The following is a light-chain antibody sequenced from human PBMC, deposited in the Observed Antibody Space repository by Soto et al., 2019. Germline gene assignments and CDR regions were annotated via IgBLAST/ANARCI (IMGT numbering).Light chain of an antibody. J-gene: IGLJ2*01. V-gene: IGLV3-1*01. CDR2: QDS. Sequence: SYEPTQPPSVSVYPGQTASITCSGDKSGDKYACWYQQKPGQSPVLVIYQDSKRPSGIPERFSGSNSGNTATLTISGTQAMDEADYYCQAWDSSTEVVFGGGTQLTVL. CDR1: KSGDKY. CDR3: QAWDSSTEVV.